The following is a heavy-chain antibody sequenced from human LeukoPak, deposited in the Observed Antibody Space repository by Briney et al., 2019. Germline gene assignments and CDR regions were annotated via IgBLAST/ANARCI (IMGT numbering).Heavy chain of an antibody. J-gene: IGHJ6*02. D-gene: IGHD3-3*01. CDR2: IYTSGST. CDR3: ARGRYDFLSPSPYGKDV. Sequence: SETLSLTCTVSGGSISSGSYYWSWIRQPAGKGLEWIGRIYTSGSTNYNPSLKSRVTISVDTSKNQFSLKLSSVTAADTAVYYCARGRYDFLSPSPYGKDVWGQGDTV. V-gene: IGHV4-61*02. CDR1: GGSISSGSYY.